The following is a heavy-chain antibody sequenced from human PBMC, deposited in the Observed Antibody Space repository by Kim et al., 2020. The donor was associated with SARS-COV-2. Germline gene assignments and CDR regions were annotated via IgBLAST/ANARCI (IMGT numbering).Heavy chain of an antibody. Sequence: SETLSLTCTVSGGSISSGGYYWSWIRQHPGKGLEWIGYIYYSGSTYYNPSLKSRVTISVDTSKNQFSLKLSSVTAADTAVYYCARSITGTTGYFDYWGQGTLVTVSS. V-gene: IGHV4-31*03. CDR2: IYYSGST. D-gene: IGHD1-7*01. CDR1: GGSISSGGYY. J-gene: IGHJ4*02. CDR3: ARSITGTTGYFDY.